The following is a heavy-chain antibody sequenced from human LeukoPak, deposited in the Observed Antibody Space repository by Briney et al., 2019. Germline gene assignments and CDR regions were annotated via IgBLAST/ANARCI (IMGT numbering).Heavy chain of an antibody. V-gene: IGHV1-2*02. CDR1: GYTFTDYY. CDR2: INPNSGDT. CDR3: ARQLWFGELDY. Sequence: GASVKVSCKASGYTFTDYYMHWVRQAPGQGLEWMGWINPNSGDTNYAQKFQGRVTMTRDTSISTAYMELSRLRSDDTAVYYCARQLWFGELDYWGQGTQVTVSS. J-gene: IGHJ4*02. D-gene: IGHD3-10*01.